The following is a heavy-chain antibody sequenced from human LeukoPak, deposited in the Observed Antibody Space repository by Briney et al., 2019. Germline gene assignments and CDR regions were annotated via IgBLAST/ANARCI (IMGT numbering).Heavy chain of an antibody. D-gene: IGHD1-26*01. Sequence: SETLSLTCTVSGGSISSYYWSWLRQPPGKGLEWIGYIYYSGSTNYNPSLKSRVTISVDTSKNQFSLKLSSVTAADTAVYYCARVGVTNTRWGQGTLVTVSS. CDR1: GGSISSYY. J-gene: IGHJ4*02. CDR2: IYYSGST. V-gene: IGHV4-59*01. CDR3: ARVGVTNTR.